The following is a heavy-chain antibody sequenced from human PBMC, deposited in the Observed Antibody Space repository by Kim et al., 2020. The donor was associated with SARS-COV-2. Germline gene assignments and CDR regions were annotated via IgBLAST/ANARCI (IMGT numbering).Heavy chain of an antibody. V-gene: IGHV5-10-1*01. CDR3: ARSVVGATAPADY. D-gene: IGHD1-26*01. Sequence: YSPSFHGHVTISADKSISTAYLQWSSLKASDTAMYYCARSVVGATAPADYWGQGTLVTVSS. J-gene: IGHJ4*02.